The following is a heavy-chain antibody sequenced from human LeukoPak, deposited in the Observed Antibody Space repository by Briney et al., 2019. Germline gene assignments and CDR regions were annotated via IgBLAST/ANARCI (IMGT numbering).Heavy chain of an antibody. CDR1: GGSISSKTHF. Sequence: SETLSLTCTVSGGSISSKTHFWGWIRQPPGKGLEWIGNIFYSGSTYYNPSLKSRVTLSIDTSKNQLSLKLRSVTAADTAVYYCARLEIPPGGSEVDYWGQGTLVTVSS. J-gene: IGHJ4*02. V-gene: IGHV4-39*07. D-gene: IGHD3-10*01. CDR3: ARLEIPPGGSEVDY. CDR2: IFYSGST.